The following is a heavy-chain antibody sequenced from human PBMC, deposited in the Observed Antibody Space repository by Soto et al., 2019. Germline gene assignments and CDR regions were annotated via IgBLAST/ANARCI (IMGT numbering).Heavy chain of an antibody. D-gene: IGHD3-16*01. Sequence: APVKTSSKAPGFGLTSNGLNWACQSTEQGLEWMGWISAYNGYTIYAQKLQGRVTMTTDTSTRTVYLDLRSLKSDDTAVYYCARGGYYDNTWGKLSHYGLDVWGQGTSVTVSS. CDR2: ISAYNGYT. J-gene: IGHJ6*02. V-gene: IGHV1-18*01. CDR3: ARGGYYDNTWGKLSHYGLDV. CDR1: GFGLTSNG.